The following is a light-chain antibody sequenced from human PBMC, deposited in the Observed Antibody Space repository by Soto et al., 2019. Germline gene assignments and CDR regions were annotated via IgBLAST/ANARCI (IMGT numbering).Light chain of an antibody. J-gene: IGLJ1*01. CDR2: GDS. CDR1: SSDVGNSNL. Sequence: QSVLTQPASVSGSPGQSITISCTGTSSDVGNSNLVSWYQQLPGKAPRLMIYGDSQRPSGVSNRFSGSKSGDTASLTISGLQAEDEADYYCCSYALSSTPYVFGTGTQLTVL. CDR3: CSYALSSTPYV. V-gene: IGLV2-23*01.